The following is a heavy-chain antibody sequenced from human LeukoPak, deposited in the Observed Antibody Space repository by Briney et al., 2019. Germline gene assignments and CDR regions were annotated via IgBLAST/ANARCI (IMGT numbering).Heavy chain of an antibody. CDR3: ARVVTFLGVVPTMDL. Sequence: SEALSLTCTVSGASISSYYWSWIRQSAGKGLEWIGRISTNGNTNYNPSLKSRVTMSVDTSKNQFSLRLSSVTPADTAVYYCARVVTFLGVVPTMDLWGKGTTVPVPP. V-gene: IGHV4-4*07. J-gene: IGHJ6*04. CDR1: GASISSYY. CDR2: ISTNGNT. D-gene: IGHD3-3*01.